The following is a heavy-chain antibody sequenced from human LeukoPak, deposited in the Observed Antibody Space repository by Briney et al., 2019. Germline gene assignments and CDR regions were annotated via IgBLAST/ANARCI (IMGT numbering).Heavy chain of an antibody. CDR1: ASSVSNSA. CDR2: IRFDGSRQ. D-gene: IGHD6-19*01. CDR3: VREQPGEGWSGFDY. Sequence: LTPARAASASSVSNSAVHSVSQPGRNWRGWVVSIRFDGSRQHYAETLEGRFTISRDNSKSTVSLQMSSLRTEDTALYYCVREQPGEGWSGFDYWGQGTLVTVSS. V-gene: IGHV3-30*07. J-gene: IGHJ4*02.